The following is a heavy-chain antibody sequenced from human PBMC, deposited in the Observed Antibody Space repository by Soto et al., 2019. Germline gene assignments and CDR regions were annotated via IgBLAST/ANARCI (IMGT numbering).Heavy chain of an antibody. CDR3: ARVVRDGYNEFDY. J-gene: IGHJ4*02. CDR1: GFTFSSYC. CDR2: IWYDGSNK. Sequence: GGSLSLSCAASGFTFSSYCMHWVRQAPGKGLEWVAVIWYDGSNKYYADSVKGRFTISRDNSKNTLYLQMNSLRAEDTAVYYCARVVRDGYNEFDYWGQGTLVTVSS. D-gene: IGHD5-12*01. V-gene: IGHV3-33*01.